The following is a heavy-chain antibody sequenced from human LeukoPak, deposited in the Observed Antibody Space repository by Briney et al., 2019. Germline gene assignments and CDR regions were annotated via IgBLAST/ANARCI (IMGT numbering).Heavy chain of an antibody. D-gene: IGHD6-13*01. CDR1: GFTFNSYA. Sequence: QPGGSLRLSCAASGFTFNSYAMSWVRQAPGKGLEWVSTVSTSGDNAYYADSVKGRFTISRDNSKNTLYLQVNSLRAEDTAVYYCAKRGVAAGRQYYIDYWGQGTLVTVAS. J-gene: IGHJ4*02. V-gene: IGHV3-23*01. CDR3: AKRGVAAGRQYYIDY. CDR2: VSTSGDNA.